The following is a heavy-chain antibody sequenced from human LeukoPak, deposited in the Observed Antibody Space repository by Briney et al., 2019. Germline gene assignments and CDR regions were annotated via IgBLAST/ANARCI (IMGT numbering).Heavy chain of an antibody. J-gene: IGHJ3*02. V-gene: IGHV1-18*01. CDR1: GGTFSSYA. CDR3: ARGSGYDAFEI. Sequence: GASVKVSCKASGGTFSSYAISWVRQAPGQGLEWMGWISAYNGDTKYEQKFRGRVTMTTDTSTSTAYMELRSLTSDDTAVFYCARGSGYDAFEIWGQGTTVTVSS. CDR2: ISAYNGDT. D-gene: IGHD3-22*01.